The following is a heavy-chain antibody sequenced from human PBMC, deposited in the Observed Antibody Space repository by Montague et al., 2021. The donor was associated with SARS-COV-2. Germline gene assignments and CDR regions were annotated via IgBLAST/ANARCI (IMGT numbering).Heavy chain of an antibody. CDR1: GGSISSSNYY. D-gene: IGHD5-12*01. V-gene: IGHV4-39*02. J-gene: IGHJ4*03. Sequence: SETLSLTCTVSGGSISSSNYYWDWIRQPPGKGLEWIGSIYDSGSTYYNPSLKSRVTISVDTSKNHFSLKLSSVTAADTAVYYCARRGRKHLPVATTIGGLDTWGQGTLVTVSS. CDR3: ARRGRKHLPVATTIGGLDT. CDR2: IYDSGST.